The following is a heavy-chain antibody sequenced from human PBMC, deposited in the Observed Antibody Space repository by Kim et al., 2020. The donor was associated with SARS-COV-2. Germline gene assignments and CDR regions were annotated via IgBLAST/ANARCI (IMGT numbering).Heavy chain of an antibody. J-gene: IGHJ6*02. D-gene: IGHD2-2*01. CDR2: IWYDGSNK. V-gene: IGHV3-33*01. CDR1: GFTFSSYG. Sequence: GGSLRLSCAASGFTFSSYGMHWVRQAPGKGLEWVAVIWYDGSNKYYADSVKGRFTISRDNSKNTLYLQMNSLRAEDTAVYYCARQPPEDIVVVPAAIDYYYGRDVWGQGTTVTVSS. CDR3: ARQPPEDIVVVPAAIDYYYGRDV.